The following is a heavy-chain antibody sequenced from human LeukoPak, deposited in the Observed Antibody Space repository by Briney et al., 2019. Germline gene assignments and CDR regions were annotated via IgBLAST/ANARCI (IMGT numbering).Heavy chain of an antibody. Sequence: SETLSLTCAVSGYSISSGYYWGWIRQPPGKGLEWIGSIYHSGSTYYNPSLKSRVTISVDTSKNQFSLKLSSVTAADTAVYYCAREDGSGGTWGQGTLVTVSS. CDR2: IYHSGST. V-gene: IGHV4-38-2*02. J-gene: IGHJ5*02. D-gene: IGHD2-15*01. CDR3: AREDGSGGT. CDR1: GYSISSGYY.